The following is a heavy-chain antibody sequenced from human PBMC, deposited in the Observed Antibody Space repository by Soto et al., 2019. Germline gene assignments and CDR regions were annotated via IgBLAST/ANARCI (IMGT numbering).Heavy chain of an antibody. J-gene: IGHJ4*02. CDR3: ARGYRITMVLVY. CDR1: GGSISSYY. V-gene: IGHV4-59*12. Sequence: SETLSLTCTVSGGSISSYYWSWIRQPPGKGLEWIGYIYYSGSTNYNPYLKRRITISVDTSKNQFSLKLSSVTAADTAVYYCARGYRITMVLVYWGQGTLVTVSS. D-gene: IGHD3-10*01. CDR2: IYYSGST.